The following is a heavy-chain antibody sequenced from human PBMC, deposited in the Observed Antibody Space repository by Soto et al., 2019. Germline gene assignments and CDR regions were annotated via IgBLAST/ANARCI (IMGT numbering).Heavy chain of an antibody. Sequence: QVQLVQSGAEVKKPGSSVKVSCKASGGTFSSYAISWVRQAPGQGLEWMGGIIPIFGTANYAQKFQGRVTITADESTSTAYMELSSLRSEDTAVYYCARALVGDSLVGGRDYGMDVWGQGTTVTVSS. D-gene: IGHD1-26*01. J-gene: IGHJ6*02. V-gene: IGHV1-69*01. CDR2: IIPIFGTA. CDR1: GGTFSSYA. CDR3: ARALVGDSLVGGRDYGMDV.